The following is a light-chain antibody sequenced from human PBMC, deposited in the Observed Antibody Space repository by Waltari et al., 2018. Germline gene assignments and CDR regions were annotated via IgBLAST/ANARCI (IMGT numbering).Light chain of an antibody. Sequence: QSALTHPASVSGSPGQSITISCTGTSSDVGGYNYVSWYQHYPGKAPKLMIYDVSYRPSGVSHRFSGSKACNAASLTISGLQAEDDAEYYCISYRSISPYVFGTGTKVTVL. J-gene: IGLJ1*01. V-gene: IGLV2-14*03. CDR3: ISYRSISPYV. CDR1: SSDVGGYNY. CDR2: DVS.